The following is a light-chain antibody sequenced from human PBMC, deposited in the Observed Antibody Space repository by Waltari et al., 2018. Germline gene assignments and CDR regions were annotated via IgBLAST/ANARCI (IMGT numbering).Light chain of an antibody. J-gene: IGLJ1*01. CDR1: NSDVGAYNH. CDR3: SSYAHNNHFV. CDR2: EVT. V-gene: IGLV2-8*01. Sequence: QSVLTQPPSATGSPGQSVTTPCTGTNSDVGAYNHFPRYQQHPGKVPNILIYEVTNRPSGVPDRFSGSKSGNTASLTVSGLQADDEADYYCSSYAHNNHFVFGTGTKVTVL.